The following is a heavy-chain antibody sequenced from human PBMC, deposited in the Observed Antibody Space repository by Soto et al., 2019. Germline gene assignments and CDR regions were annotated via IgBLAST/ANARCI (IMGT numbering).Heavy chain of an antibody. Sequence: EVLLLDSGGGLVQPGGSLRLSCAASGFTFSNYAMTWVRQAPGKGPEWISTVNNGGGGTYYADSVKGRFTISRDNSKNTLYLQVSSLRAEXTAVYXXAKERLGRGIDYWGQGILVTVSS. CDR1: GFTFSNYA. J-gene: IGHJ4*02. D-gene: IGHD3-10*01. V-gene: IGHV3-23*01. CDR2: VNNGGGGT. CDR3: AKERLGRGIDY.